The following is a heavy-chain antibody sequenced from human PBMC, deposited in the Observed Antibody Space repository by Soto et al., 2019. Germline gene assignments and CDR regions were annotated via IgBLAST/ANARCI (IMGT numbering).Heavy chain of an antibody. V-gene: IGHV1-2*02. Sequence: QVQLVQSGAEVKKPGASVKVSCKASGYTFTGYYMHWVRQAPGQGLEWMGWINPNSGGTNYAQKFQGRVTRTRDTSISTAYMELSRLRSDDTAVYYCARGPLYCSGGSCYSNWFDPWGQGTLVTVSS. CDR3: ARGPLYCSGGSCYSNWFDP. J-gene: IGHJ5*02. CDR1: GYTFTGYY. D-gene: IGHD2-15*01. CDR2: INPNSGGT.